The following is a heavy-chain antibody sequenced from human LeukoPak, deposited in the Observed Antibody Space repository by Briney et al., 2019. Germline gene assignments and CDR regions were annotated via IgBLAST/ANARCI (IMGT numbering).Heavy chain of an antibody. D-gene: IGHD2-2*02. CDR2: INPNSGGT. CDR1: GYTFTGYY. J-gene: IGHJ4*02. Sequence: ASVKVSCKASGYTFTGYYIHWVRQAPGQGLEWMGWINPNSGGTNYAQKFQGRVTMTRDTSISTAYMELSRLRSDDTAVYYCARVPVFYCSTTSCYNFDYWGQGILVTVSS. CDR3: ARVPVFYCSTTSCYNFDY. V-gene: IGHV1-2*02.